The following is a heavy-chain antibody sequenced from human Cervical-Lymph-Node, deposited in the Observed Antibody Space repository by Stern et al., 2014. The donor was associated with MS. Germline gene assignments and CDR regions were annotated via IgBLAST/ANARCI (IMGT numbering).Heavy chain of an antibody. Sequence: DQLVESGAEVKKPGASVTISCKASGYIFTTYYIHWVRQAPGQGLEWMGIINPSGGATVYAQKFQDRVTMTRDTSTSTVYLELSSLRSEDTAVYYCARSYVSSSEGDHWGQGTLVSVSS. CDR3: ARSYVSSSEGDH. CDR2: INPSGGAT. CDR1: GYIFTTYY. J-gene: IGHJ4*02. D-gene: IGHD6-6*01. V-gene: IGHV1-46*03.